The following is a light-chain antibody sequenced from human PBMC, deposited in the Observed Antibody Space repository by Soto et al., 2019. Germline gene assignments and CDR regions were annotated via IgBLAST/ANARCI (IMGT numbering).Light chain of an antibody. CDR1: QSGSSSY. Sequence: EIVLTQSPGTLSLSPGERATLSCRASQSGSSSYLAWYQQKPGQAPRLLIYGASSRATGIPDRFSGSGSGTDFTLTISRLESEDFAVYYCQQYGSSLYTFGQGTKLEIK. J-gene: IGKJ2*01. CDR3: QQYGSSLYT. CDR2: GAS. V-gene: IGKV3-20*01.